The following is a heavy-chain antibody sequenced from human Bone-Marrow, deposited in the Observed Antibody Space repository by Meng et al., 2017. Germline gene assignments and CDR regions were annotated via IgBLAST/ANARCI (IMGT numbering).Heavy chain of an antibody. CDR3: ARDLKSKAVAGTFDY. D-gene: IGHD6-19*01. CDR1: GFTFDDYA. V-gene: IGHV3-9*01. CDR2: ISWNSGTI. J-gene: IGHJ4*02. Sequence: GGSLRLSCAASGFTFDDYAMHWVRQAPGKGLEWVSGISWNSGTIAYADSVKGRFTISRDNSKNTLYLQMNSLRAEDTAVYYCARDLKSKAVAGTFDYWGQGTLVTVSS.